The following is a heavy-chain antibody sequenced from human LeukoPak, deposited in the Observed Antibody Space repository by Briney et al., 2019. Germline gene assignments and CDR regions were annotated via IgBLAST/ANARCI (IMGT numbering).Heavy chain of an antibody. CDR1: GFTFSRYW. V-gene: IGHV3-74*01. CDR2: ISSDGSST. CDR3: ARDRGGSFDY. Sequence: GGSLRLSCAASGFTFSRYWMYWVRQAPGKGLVWVSHISSDGSSTTYADSVKGRFTISRDNAKNTLYLQMNSLRVEDTAVYYCARDRGGSFDYWGQGTLVTVSS. J-gene: IGHJ4*02. D-gene: IGHD3-10*01.